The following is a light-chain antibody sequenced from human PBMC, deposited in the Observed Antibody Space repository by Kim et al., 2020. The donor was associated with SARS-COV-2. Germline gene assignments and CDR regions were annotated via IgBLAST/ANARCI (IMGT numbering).Light chain of an antibody. Sequence: ASVGDRVTITCRASQGISTWLAWYQQKPGKAPNFLIYTASSLQSGVPLRFSGSGSGTDFTLTISSLQPEDVATYFCQQANSFPVTFGGGTKVDIK. CDR2: TAS. CDR1: QGISTW. V-gene: IGKV1-12*01. CDR3: QQANSFPVT. J-gene: IGKJ4*01.